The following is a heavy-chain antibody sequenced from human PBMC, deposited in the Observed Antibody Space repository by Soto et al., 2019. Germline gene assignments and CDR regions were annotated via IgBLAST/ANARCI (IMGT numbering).Heavy chain of an antibody. D-gene: IGHD6-6*01. CDR1: GYTLTELS. CDR3: AREGQLGY. J-gene: IGHJ4*02. Sequence: ASVKVSCKVSGYTLTELSMHWVRQAPGKGLEWMGGFDPEDGETIYAQKFQGRVTMTTDTSTSTAYMELKSLRYDDTAVYYCAREGQLGYWGQGTPVTVSS. V-gene: IGHV1-24*01. CDR2: FDPEDGET.